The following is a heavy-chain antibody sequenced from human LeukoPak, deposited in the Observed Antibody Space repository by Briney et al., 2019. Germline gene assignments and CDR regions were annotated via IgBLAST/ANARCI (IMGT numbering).Heavy chain of an antibody. V-gene: IGHV4-59*08. Sequence: SETLSLTCTVSGGSISSYYWSWIRQPPGKGLEWIGYIYYSGSTNYNPSLKSRVTISVDTSKNQFSLRLSSVTAADTAVYYCARLRIPARYCSSTSCYELDYWGQGTLVTVSS. J-gene: IGHJ4*02. CDR1: GGSISSYY. D-gene: IGHD2-2*01. CDR2: IYYSGST. CDR3: ARLRIPARYCSSTSCYELDY.